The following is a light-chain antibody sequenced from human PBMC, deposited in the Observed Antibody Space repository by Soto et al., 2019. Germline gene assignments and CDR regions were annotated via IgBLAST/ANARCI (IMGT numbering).Light chain of an antibody. V-gene: IGKV3-20*01. CDR3: QQYGSSGT. CDR2: GAS. J-gene: IGKJ1*01. CDR1: QSVSNNY. Sequence: EVALSQSRGTLYLSTGERATLSCRASQSVSNNYLAWYQQKPGQAPRLLIYGASNRATGIPDRFSGSGSGTDFTLTISRLEPEDFAVYYCQQYGSSGTFGQGTKVDIK.